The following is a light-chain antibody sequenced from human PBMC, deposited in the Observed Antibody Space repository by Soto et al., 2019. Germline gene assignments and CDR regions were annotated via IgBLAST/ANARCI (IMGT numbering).Light chain of an antibody. J-gene: IGKJ3*01. CDR2: GAS. Sequence: EVVLTQSPGTLSLSPGERATLSCRASQNVYINSLACYQQKPGQPPSLLSYGASNRAAGIPERISGSGSGADFTLSIDGLQPEDFAIYYCQQYGYSPITFGPGTRVD. V-gene: IGKV3-20*01. CDR1: QNVYINS. CDR3: QQYGYSPIT.